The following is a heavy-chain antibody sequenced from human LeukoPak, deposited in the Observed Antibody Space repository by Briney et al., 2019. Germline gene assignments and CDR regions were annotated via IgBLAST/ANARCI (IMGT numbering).Heavy chain of an antibody. V-gene: IGHV4-59*01. J-gene: IGHJ4*02. Sequence: PSETLSLTCTVSGGSISSYYWSWLRQPPGKGLEWIGYIYYSGSTNYNPSLKSRVTISVDTSKNQFSLKLSSVTAADTAVYYCARGAMVRGVIRSSYYFDYWGQGPLVTVSS. CDR3: ARGAMVRGVIRSSYYFDY. CDR1: GGSISSYY. D-gene: IGHD3-10*01. CDR2: IYYSGST.